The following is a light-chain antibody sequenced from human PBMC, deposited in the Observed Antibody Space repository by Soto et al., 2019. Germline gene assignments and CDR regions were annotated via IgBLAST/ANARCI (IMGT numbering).Light chain of an antibody. J-gene: IGKJ3*01. V-gene: IGKV3-20*01. CDR1: QSVSSSY. CDR2: GAS. Sequence: EIVLTQSPGTLSLSPGERATLSCRASQSVSSSYLAWYQQKPGQAPRLLIYGASSRATGIPDRFSGSGSGTDLTLTNSRLEPEDFAVYYFQQYCSPSFTFRPGNKVDIK. CDR3: QQYCSPSFT.